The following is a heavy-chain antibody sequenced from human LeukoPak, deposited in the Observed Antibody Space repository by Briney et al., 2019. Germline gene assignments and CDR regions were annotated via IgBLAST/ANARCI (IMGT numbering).Heavy chain of an antibody. V-gene: IGHV3-23*01. Sequence: GGSLRLSCAASGFTFSSYAMSWVRQAPGKGLEWVSAISGSGGSTYYADSVKGRFTISRDNSKNTLYLQMNSLRAEDTAVYYCARGLWDNGDRFEYWGPGTLVTVSS. CDR3: ARGLWDNGDRFEY. D-gene: IGHD4-17*01. CDR1: GFTFSSYA. CDR2: ISGSGGST. J-gene: IGHJ4*02.